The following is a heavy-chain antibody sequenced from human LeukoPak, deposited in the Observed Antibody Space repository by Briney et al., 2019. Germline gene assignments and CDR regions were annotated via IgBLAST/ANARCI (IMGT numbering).Heavy chain of an antibody. CDR3: ASWAGYCASNNCYATSLDY. CDR1: GYTFSNYG. Sequence: APVKVSCKASGYTFSNYGISWVRQAPGQGLEWMGWISAYNVNTNFAQKLQGRVTMTTDTSTNTAYMELRSLRSDDTAVYYCASWAGYCASNNCYATSLDYWGQGTLVTVSA. CDR2: ISAYNVNT. J-gene: IGHJ4*02. D-gene: IGHD2-2*01. V-gene: IGHV1-18*01.